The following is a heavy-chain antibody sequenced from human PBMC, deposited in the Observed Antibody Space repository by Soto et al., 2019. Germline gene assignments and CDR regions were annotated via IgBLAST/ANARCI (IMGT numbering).Heavy chain of an antibody. Sequence: GGSLRLSCAASEFTFSSYWMHWVRQAPGKGLVWVSRINSDGSSTSYADSVKGRFTISRDNAKNTLYLQMNSLRAEDTAVYYCARDPTYYDFWSGHILYGMDVWGQGTTVTVSS. CDR1: EFTFSSYW. V-gene: IGHV3-74*01. CDR3: ARDPTYYDFWSGHILYGMDV. J-gene: IGHJ6*02. CDR2: INSDGSST. D-gene: IGHD3-3*01.